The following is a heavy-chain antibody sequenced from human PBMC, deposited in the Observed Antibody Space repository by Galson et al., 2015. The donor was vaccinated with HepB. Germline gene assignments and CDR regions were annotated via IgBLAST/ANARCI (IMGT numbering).Heavy chain of an antibody. CDR3: ARGGDYDLLTGYLYFDF. V-gene: IGHV1-18*04. D-gene: IGHD3-9*01. CDR2: ISVYSGNT. J-gene: IGHJ4*02. Sequence: SVKVSCKVSGYTFTSYAIGWVRQAPGQGLEWMGWISVYSGNTDYAQKLRDRVTMTADTFTGTAYMELWSLRSDDTAVYYCARGGDYDLLTGYLYFDFWGQGSLVTVSS. CDR1: GYTFTSYA.